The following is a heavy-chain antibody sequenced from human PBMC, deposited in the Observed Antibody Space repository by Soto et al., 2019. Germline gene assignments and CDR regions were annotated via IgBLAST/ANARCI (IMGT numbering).Heavy chain of an antibody. CDR3: ARIQITIFGAYNWFDP. V-gene: IGHV3-30-3*01. CDR2: ISYDGSNK. D-gene: IGHD3-3*01. J-gene: IGHJ5*02. Sequence: QVQLVESGGGVVQPGRSLRLSCAASGFTFSSYAMHWVRQAPGKGLEWVAVISYDGSNKYYADSVKGRFTISRDNSKNTLYLQMNSLRAEDTAVYYCARIQITIFGAYNWFDPWGQGTLVTVSS. CDR1: GFTFSSYA.